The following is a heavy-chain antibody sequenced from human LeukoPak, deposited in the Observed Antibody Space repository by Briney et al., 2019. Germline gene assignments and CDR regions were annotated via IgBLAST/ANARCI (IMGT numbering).Heavy chain of an antibody. Sequence: PGGSLRLSCAASGFTFSSYSMNWVRQAPGKGLEWVANIKEDGSEKYYVDSVKGRFTISRDNAKNSLYLQMNSLRAEDTALYYCAKGEVIAVAGTPDYWGQGTLVTVSS. CDR1: GFTFSSYS. D-gene: IGHD6-19*01. J-gene: IGHJ4*02. V-gene: IGHV3-7*03. CDR2: IKEDGSEK. CDR3: AKGEVIAVAGTPDY.